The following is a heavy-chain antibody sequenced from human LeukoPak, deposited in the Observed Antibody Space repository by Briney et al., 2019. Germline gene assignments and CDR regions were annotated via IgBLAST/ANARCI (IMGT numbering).Heavy chain of an antibody. CDR3: SVLGVVPVTDYFDY. CDR2: IRYDGSNK. D-gene: IGHD2-2*01. Sequence: GGSLRLSCAASGFTFNAYGMRWVRQAPGKGLEWVAFIRYDGSNKYYADSVKGRFTISRDNSKNTLYLQMNSLRAEDTAVYYCSVLGVVPVTDYFDYWGQGTLVTVSS. V-gene: IGHV3-30*02. J-gene: IGHJ4*02. CDR1: GFTFNAYG.